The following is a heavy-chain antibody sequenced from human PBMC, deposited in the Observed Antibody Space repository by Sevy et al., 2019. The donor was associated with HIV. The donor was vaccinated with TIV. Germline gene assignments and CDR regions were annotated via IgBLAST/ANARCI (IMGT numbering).Heavy chain of an antibody. CDR3: AKDRVSGTYYTGDFDY. Sequence: GGSLRLSCAASGFTFRTYAMTWVRQAPGKGLEWVSVMSGSGGDTYYADSVKGRLTISRENSNNTLYLQMNSLRAEDTAVYYCAKDRVSGTYYTGDFDYWGQGTLVTVSS. J-gene: IGHJ4*02. CDR1: GFTFRTYA. CDR2: MSGSGGDT. V-gene: IGHV3-23*01. D-gene: IGHD3-10*01.